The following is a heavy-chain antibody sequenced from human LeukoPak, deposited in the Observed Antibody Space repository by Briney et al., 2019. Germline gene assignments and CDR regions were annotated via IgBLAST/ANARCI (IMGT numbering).Heavy chain of an antibody. Sequence: GGSLRLSCAASGFTFSGHWMSWVRQAPGKGPEWVANIDQVGSAKNYVDSVKGRFSISRDNAKNSLILQMNSLRDEDAAVYYCVRNGGSLDYWGQGTLVTVSS. J-gene: IGHJ4*02. CDR3: VRNGGSLDY. CDR2: IDQVGSAK. D-gene: IGHD3-10*01. CDR1: GFTFSGHW. V-gene: IGHV3-7*01.